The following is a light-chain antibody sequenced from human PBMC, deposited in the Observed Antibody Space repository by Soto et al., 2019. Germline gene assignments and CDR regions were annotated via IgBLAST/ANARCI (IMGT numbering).Light chain of an antibody. CDR3: CTYAGSQTLYV. V-gene: IGLV2-23*01. Sequence: QSVLTQPDSVSGSPGQSITISCAGTSNDIGTYNLVSWYQQHPGTAPKLLIYETKKRPSGVSSRFSGSKSGNTASLTISGLQTDDEADYFCCTYAGSQTLYVLGTGTKVTVL. J-gene: IGLJ1*01. CDR1: SNDIGTYNL. CDR2: ETK.